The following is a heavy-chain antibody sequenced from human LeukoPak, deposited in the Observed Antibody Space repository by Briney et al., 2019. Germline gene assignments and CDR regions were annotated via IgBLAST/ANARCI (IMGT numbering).Heavy chain of an antibody. CDR1: GYTFTSYY. CDR3: AKGGSGWYREFDY. Sequence: ASVKVSCKASGYTFTSYYMHWVRQAPGQGLEWMGWINTNTGNPTYAQGFTGRFVFSLDTSVSTAYLQISSLKAEDTAVYYCAKGGSGWYREFDYWGQGTLVTVSS. J-gene: IGHJ4*02. CDR2: INTNTGNP. D-gene: IGHD6-19*01. V-gene: IGHV7-4-1*02.